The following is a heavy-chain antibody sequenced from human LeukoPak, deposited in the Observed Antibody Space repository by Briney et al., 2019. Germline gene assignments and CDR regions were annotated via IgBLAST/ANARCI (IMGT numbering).Heavy chain of an antibody. D-gene: IGHD1-1*01. CDR3: ARGRVSSSTWYSTYYYYFYMDV. CDR2: INHSGST. V-gene: IGHV4-34*01. J-gene: IGHJ6*03. CDR1: GGSFSGYY. Sequence: SETLSLTCAVYGGSFSGYYWSWIRQPPGKGLEWIGEINHSGSTNYNPSLKSRVTISVDTSKNQFSLKLRSVTAADTAVYFCARGRVSSSTWYSTYYYYFYMDVWGKGTTVTVSS.